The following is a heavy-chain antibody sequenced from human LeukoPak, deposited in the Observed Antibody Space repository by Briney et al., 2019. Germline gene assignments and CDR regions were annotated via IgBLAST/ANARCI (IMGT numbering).Heavy chain of an antibody. CDR1: GGSISSGDYY. Sequence: SETLSLTCTVSGGSISSGDYYWSWIRQPPGKGLEWIGYIYYSGSTYYNPSLKSRVTISVDTSKNQFSLKLSSVTAADTAVYYCARVMITMVRGVPSPRNYYYYGMDVWGKGTTVTVSS. D-gene: IGHD3-10*01. J-gene: IGHJ6*04. CDR3: ARVMITMVRGVPSPRNYYYYGMDV. CDR2: IYYSGST. V-gene: IGHV4-30-4*01.